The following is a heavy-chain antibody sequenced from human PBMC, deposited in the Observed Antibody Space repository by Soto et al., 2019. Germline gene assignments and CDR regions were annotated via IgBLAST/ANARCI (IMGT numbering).Heavy chain of an antibody. V-gene: IGHV1-69*12. D-gene: IGHD4-4*01. CDR1: GGTFSSYA. CDR2: IIPIFGTA. J-gene: IGHJ5*02. Sequence: QVQLVQSGAEVKKPGSSVKVSCKASGGTFSSYAMSWVRQAPGQGLEWMGGIIPIFGTANYAQKFQGRVTITADESTSTAYMELSSLRSEDTAVYYCARGDRGPGWVTNWFDPWGQGTLVTVSS. CDR3: ARGDRGPGWVTNWFDP.